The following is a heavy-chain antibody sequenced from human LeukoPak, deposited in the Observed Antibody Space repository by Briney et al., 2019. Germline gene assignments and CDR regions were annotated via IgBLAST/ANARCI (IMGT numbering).Heavy chain of an antibody. CDR1: GYSISSGYY. CDR3: ARGGYILTGYYPRYFDY. V-gene: IGHV4-38-2*02. J-gene: IGHJ4*02. Sequence: SETLSLTCTVSGYSISSGYYWGWIRQPPGKGLEWIGTIYHSGNTYYNPSLASRVIILVDTSKNEFSLQLGSVTAADTAVYYCARGGYILTGYYPRYFDYWGQGTLVTVSS. CDR2: IYHSGNT. D-gene: IGHD3-9*01.